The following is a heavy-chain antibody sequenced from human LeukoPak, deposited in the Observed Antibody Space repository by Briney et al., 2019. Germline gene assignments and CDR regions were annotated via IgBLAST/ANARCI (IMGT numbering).Heavy chain of an antibody. D-gene: IGHD5-12*01. J-gene: IGHJ4*02. CDR1: GFTFSDYY. CDR2: IDSSGSTI. V-gene: IGHV3-11*04. CDR3: ARGDGYDSYYFDY. Sequence: GGSLRLSCAATGFTFSDYYMSWIRQAPGKGLEWISYIDSSGSTIYYTDSVKGRFTISRDNAKKSLYLQMNSLRAEDTAVYYCARGDGYDSYYFDYWGQGTLVTVSS.